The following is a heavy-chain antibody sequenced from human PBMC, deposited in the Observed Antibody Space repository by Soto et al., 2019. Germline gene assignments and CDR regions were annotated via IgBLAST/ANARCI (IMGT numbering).Heavy chain of an antibody. J-gene: IGHJ1*01. Sequence: QVQLVESGGGVVQSGTSLRLSCAASGFTFSSYGMHWVRQAPGKGLEWVAVIWYDGSSEYYADSVKGRFTISRDNSKNTLYLQMNSLRAENTALYYCARAGVEEASQVGYFQYWGQGTLVTVSS. V-gene: IGHV3-33*01. D-gene: IGHD2-8*01. CDR2: IWYDGSSE. CDR3: ARAGVEEASQVGYFQY. CDR1: GFTFSSYG.